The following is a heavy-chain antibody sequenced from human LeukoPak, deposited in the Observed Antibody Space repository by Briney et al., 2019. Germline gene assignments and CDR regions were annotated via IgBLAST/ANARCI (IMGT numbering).Heavy chain of an antibody. V-gene: IGHV5-51*01. CDR2: IYPGDSDT. J-gene: IGHJ5*02. CDR1: GYSFTGYW. D-gene: IGHD3-10*01. CDR3: ARLTMVRGVINWFDP. Sequence: GESLKISCKGSGYSFTGYWIGWVRQMPGKGLEWMGIIYPGDSDTRYSPSFQGQVTISADKSISTAYLQWSSLKASDTAMYYCARLTMVRGVINWFDPWGQGTLVTVSS.